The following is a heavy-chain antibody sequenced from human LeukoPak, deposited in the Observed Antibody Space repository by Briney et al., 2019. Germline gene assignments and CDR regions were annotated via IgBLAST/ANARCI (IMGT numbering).Heavy chain of an antibody. V-gene: IGHV3-33*06. CDR3: AKEYGVGATGYMDV. J-gene: IGHJ6*03. CDR1: GFSFRSYA. D-gene: IGHD1-26*01. Sequence: HSGGSLRLSCGASGFSFRSYAMHWVRQAPGKGLEWVAVTRYDGSNKYYADSVKGRFAISRDNSKNTLYLQMNSLRAEDTAVYYCAKEYGVGATGYMDVWGKGTTVTVSS. CDR2: TRYDGSNK.